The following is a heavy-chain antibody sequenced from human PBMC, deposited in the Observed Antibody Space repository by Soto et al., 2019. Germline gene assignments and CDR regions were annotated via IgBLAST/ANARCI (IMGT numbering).Heavy chain of an antibody. V-gene: IGHV3-73*02. D-gene: IGHD4-17*01. CDR2: IRSKANSYAT. J-gene: IGHJ6*02. Sequence: EVQLVESGGGLVQPGGSLTLSCAASGFTFSGSAMHWVRQASGKGLEWVGRIRSKANSYATAYAASVKGRFTTSRDDSKNTAYLQMNSLKTADTAVYYWTNDSGDYVLLGWDHMDVWGQGTTVTVSS. CDR3: TNDSGDYVLLGWDHMDV. CDR1: GFTFSGSA.